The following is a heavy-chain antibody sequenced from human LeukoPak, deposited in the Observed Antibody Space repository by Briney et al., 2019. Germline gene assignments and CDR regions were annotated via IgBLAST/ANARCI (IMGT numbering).Heavy chain of an antibody. D-gene: IGHD5-12*01. V-gene: IGHV3-23*01. CDR3: AKAKAEYSGYDFDAFDI. CDR2: ISGSGGST. CDR1: GFTFSSYA. J-gene: IGHJ3*02. Sequence: TGGSLRLSCAASGFTFSSYAMSWVRQAPGKGLEWVSAISGSGGSTYYADSVKGRFTISRDNSKNTLYLQMNSLRAEDTAVYYCAKAKAEYSGYDFDAFDIWGQGTMVTVSS.